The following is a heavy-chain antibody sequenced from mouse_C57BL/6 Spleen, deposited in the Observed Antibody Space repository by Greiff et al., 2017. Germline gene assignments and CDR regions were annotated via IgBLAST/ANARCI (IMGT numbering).Heavy chain of an antibody. J-gene: IGHJ1*03. V-gene: IGHV6-6*01. Sequence: EVQLVESGGGLVQPGGSMKLSCAASGFTFSDAWMDWVRQSPEKGLEWVAEIRNKANNHATYYAESVKGRFTISRDDSKSSVYLQMNSLRAEDTGIYYCTRVYYDYDEGYFDVWGTGTTVTVSS. CDR1: GFTFSDAW. CDR2: IRNKANNHAT. D-gene: IGHD2-4*01. CDR3: TRVYYDYDEGYFDV.